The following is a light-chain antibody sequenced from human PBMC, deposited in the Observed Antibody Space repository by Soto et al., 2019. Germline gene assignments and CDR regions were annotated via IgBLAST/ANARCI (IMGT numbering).Light chain of an antibody. J-gene: IGLJ1*01. CDR1: SSDVGTYNY. V-gene: IGLV2-14*01. CDR2: EVS. Sequence: QSVLTQPASVSGSPGQSITISCTGTSSDVGTYNYVSWYQQHPGKAPKLMIYEVSNRPSGVSDRFSGSKSGNTASLTISGLQAEDEADYYCISYTTTSTLYAFGTGTKLTVL. CDR3: ISYTTTSTLYA.